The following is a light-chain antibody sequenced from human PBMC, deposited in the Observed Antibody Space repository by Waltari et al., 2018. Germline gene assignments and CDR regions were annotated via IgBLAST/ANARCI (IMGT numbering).Light chain of an antibody. CDR3: QQYFAWPPVHT. CDR2: GAS. J-gene: IGKJ2*01. Sequence: EIVMTQSPATLSVSPGERATLSCRASQSVGDNLAWYPRKPGQAPRLLLFGASTRATGIPARFSGSGSGTEFTLTISSLQSEDFATYYCQQYFAWPPVHTFGQGTTLEIK. V-gene: IGKV3-15*01. CDR1: QSVGDN.